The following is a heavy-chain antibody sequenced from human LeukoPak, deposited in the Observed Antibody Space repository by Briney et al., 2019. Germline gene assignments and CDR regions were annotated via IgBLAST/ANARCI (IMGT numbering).Heavy chain of an antibody. CDR1: GGSFSGYY. D-gene: IGHD2-15*01. Sequence: SETLSLTCAVYGGSFSGYYWSWIRQPPGKGLEWIGEINHSGSTNYNPSLKSRVTISVDTSKNQFSLKLSSVTAADTAVYYCARGTSGYCSGNSCYSGWFDPWGQGTLVTVSS. CDR2: INHSGST. V-gene: IGHV4-34*01. J-gene: IGHJ5*02. CDR3: ARGTSGYCSGNSCYSGWFDP.